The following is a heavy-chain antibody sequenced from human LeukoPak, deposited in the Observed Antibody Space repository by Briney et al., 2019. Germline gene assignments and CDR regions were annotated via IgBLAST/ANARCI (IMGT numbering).Heavy chain of an antibody. CDR2: IWYDGSNK. Sequence: PGRSLRLSCAASGFTFSSYGMHWVRQAPGKGLEWVAVIWYDGSNKYYADSMKGRFTISRDNSKNTLYLQMNSLRAEDTAVYYCARNSLKYYSNDYWGQGTLVTVSS. CDR3: ARNSLKYYSNDY. D-gene: IGHD4-4*01. J-gene: IGHJ4*02. CDR1: GFTFSSYG. V-gene: IGHV3-33*01.